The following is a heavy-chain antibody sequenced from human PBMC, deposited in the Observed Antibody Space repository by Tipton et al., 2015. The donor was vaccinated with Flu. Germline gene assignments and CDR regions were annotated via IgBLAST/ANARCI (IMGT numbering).Heavy chain of an antibody. CDR2: IYYSGST. V-gene: IGHV4-39*07. D-gene: IGHD2-21*01. CDR1: GGSISSGSYY. CDR3: AIEERVVVIAIHYFDY. Sequence: TLSLTCTVSGGSISSGSYYWGWIRQPPGKGLEWIGSIYYSGSTYYNPSLKSRVTISVDTSKNQFSLKLSSVTAADTAVYYCAIEERVVVIAIHYFDYWGQGTLVTVSS. J-gene: IGHJ4*02.